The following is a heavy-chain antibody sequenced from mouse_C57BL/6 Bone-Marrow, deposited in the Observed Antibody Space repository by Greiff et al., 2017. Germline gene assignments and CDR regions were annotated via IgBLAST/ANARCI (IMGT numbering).Heavy chain of an antibody. Sequence: EVTLMASGGGLVQPKGSLKLSCAASGFSFNTYAMTWVRQAPGKGLEWVARIRSKSNNYETYYADSVKDSFTISRDDSESMRYLQMNNLKTEDTAMYYCVRHVRGSSGPFAYWGQGTLVTVSA. CDR3: VRHVRGSSGPFAY. J-gene: IGHJ3*01. CDR1: GFSFNTYA. V-gene: IGHV10-1*01. D-gene: IGHD3-2*02. CDR2: IRSKSNNYET.